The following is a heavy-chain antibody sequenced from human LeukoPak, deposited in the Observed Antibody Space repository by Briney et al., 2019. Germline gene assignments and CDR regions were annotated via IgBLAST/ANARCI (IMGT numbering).Heavy chain of an antibody. CDR1: GYSFTSYW. CDR3: ARSIAVADSWFDP. J-gene: IGHJ5*02. V-gene: IGHV5-10-1*01. CDR2: IDPSDSYT. Sequence: GESLKISCKGSGYSFTSYWISWVRQMPGKGLEWMGRIDPSDSYTNYSPSFQGHVTISADKSISTAYLQWSSLEASDTAMYYCARSIAVADSWFDPWGQGTLVTVSS. D-gene: IGHD6-19*01.